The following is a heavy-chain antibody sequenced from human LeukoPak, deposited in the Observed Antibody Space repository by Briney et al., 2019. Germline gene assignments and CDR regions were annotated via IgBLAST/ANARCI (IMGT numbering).Heavy chain of an antibody. V-gene: IGHV4-59*01. CDR1: GGSISGYY. Sequence: SETLSLTCTVSGGSISGYYWSWIRQPPGKGLEWIGYIYYSGSTNYNPSLKSRVTMSVDTSKNQFSLKLSSVTAADTAVYYCARDNGSGYYYDYWGQGTLVTVSS. CDR3: ARDNGSGYYYDY. J-gene: IGHJ4*02. D-gene: IGHD3-22*01. CDR2: IYYSGST.